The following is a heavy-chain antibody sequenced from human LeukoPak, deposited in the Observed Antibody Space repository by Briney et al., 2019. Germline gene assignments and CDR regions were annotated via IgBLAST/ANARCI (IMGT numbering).Heavy chain of an antibody. D-gene: IGHD3-22*01. CDR1: GFTFDEYG. J-gene: IGHJ4*02. V-gene: IGHV3-20*04. Sequence: WGSLRLSCAASGFTFDEYGMSWVRQAPGKGLEWVSGINWNGISTGYADSVKGRFSISRDNAKNSLYLQMNSLRAEDTALYYCGRDGYYYDSSGYYYVDYWGQGTLVTVSS. CDR2: INWNGIST. CDR3: GRDGYYYDSSGYYYVDY.